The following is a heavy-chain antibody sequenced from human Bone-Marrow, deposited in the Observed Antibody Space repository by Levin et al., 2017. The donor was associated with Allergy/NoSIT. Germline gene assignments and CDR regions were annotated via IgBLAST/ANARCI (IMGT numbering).Heavy chain of an antibody. CDR2: INRGGTST. CDR1: GFAFSNYW. D-gene: IGHD3-10*01. CDR3: ARDPVAYNFGSGSYLDY. J-gene: IGHJ4*02. Sequence: GGSLRLSCAASGFAFSNYWMHWVRQAPGKGLVWVSRINRGGTSTTYADSVKGRFTISRDNAKNTLYLQMNSLRAEDTAVYYCARDPVAYNFGSGSYLDYWGQGTLVSASS. V-gene: IGHV3-74*01.